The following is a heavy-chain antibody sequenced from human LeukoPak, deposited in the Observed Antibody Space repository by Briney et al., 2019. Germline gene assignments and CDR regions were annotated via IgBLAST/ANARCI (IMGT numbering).Heavy chain of an antibody. V-gene: IGHV3-74*01. J-gene: IGHJ4*02. CDR2: IKGDGSST. D-gene: IGHD1-26*01. Sequence: XVRHAPGKGLVWXSRIKGDGSSTDYADSVKGRFTISRDNAKNTLLLQMNSLRAEDTAVYYCVRDGVGAPPFDYWGQGVLVTVSS. CDR3: VRDGVGAPPFDY.